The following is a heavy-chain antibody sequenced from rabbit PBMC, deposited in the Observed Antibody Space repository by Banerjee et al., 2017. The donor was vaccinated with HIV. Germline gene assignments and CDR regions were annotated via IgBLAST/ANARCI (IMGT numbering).Heavy chain of an antibody. CDR1: GLDFGASYW. CDR3: ARDLTGVIGWNFNL. J-gene: IGHJ4*01. D-gene: IGHD1-1*01. V-gene: IGHV1S45*01. Sequence: QQQLEESGGGLVRPGGSLTLTCKASGLDFGASYWICWVRQAPGKGLEWIGCIYTGSGATYYANWVNGRFNISKTSWTTVNLQMTSLTAADTATYFCARDLTGVIGWNFNLWGQGTLVTVS. CDR2: IYTGSGAT.